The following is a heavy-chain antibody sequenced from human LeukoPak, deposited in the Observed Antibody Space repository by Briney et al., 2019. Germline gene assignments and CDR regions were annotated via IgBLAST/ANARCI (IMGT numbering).Heavy chain of an antibody. D-gene: IGHD3-16*01. CDR1: GFTFTRYW. V-gene: IGHV3-7*01. Sequence: GGSLRLSCAASGFTFTRYWMCWVRQAPGKGLEWVANIDQDGSEQYYLDSVEGRFTISRDNAKNSLYLQMDSLRAEDTAVYYCARERGSKHYDFWGQGTLVTVSS. CDR3: ARERGSKHYDF. CDR2: IDQDGSEQ. J-gene: IGHJ4*02.